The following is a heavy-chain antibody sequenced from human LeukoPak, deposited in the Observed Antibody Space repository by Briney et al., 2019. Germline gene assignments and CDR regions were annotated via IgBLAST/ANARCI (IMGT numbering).Heavy chain of an antibody. CDR2: IDSDGSDT. CDR1: GFTFSSSW. CDR3: ARAGYNWEHDY. J-gene: IGHJ4*02. D-gene: IGHD5-24*01. V-gene: IGHV3-74*01. Sequence: GGSLRLSCAASGFTFSSSWMYWVRQAPGKGLVWVSRIDSDGSDTTYADPVKGRFTISRDNAKNTLYLQMNSLRAEDTAVYYCARAGYNWEHDYWGQGTLVTVSS.